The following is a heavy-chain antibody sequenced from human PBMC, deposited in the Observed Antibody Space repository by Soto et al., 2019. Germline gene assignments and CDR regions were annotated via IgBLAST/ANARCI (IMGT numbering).Heavy chain of an antibody. V-gene: IGHV4-4*07. Sequence: QVQLQESGPGLVKPSETLSLTCTVSGGSISNYYWSWIRQPDGKGLEWIGRIYTSGNTNYNPSLKGRVNMSLDMSTNQFTLKLSSVAAADTAGYDCARDDNGDNGSAFEPWGQGTLVTVSS. J-gene: IGHJ5*02. CDR3: ARDDNGDNGSAFEP. CDR2: IYTSGNT. D-gene: IGHD4-17*01. CDR1: GGSISNYY.